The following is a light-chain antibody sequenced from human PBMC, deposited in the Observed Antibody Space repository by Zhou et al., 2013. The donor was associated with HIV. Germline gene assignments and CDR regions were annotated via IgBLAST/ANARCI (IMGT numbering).Light chain of an antibody. CDR1: NIGSKR. J-gene: IGLJ3*02. Sequence: SYELTQPSSVSVAPGQTARITCGGNNIGSKRVHWYQQKPGQAPVVVVYEDIGRPSGIPERFSGSNSGNTATLTIRRVEVGDEADYYCQVWDSSSDWVFGGGTKLTV. CDR3: QVWDSSSDWV. V-gene: IGLV3-21*02. CDR2: EDI.